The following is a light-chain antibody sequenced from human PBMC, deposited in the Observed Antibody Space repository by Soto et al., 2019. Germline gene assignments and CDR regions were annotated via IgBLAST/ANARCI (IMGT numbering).Light chain of an antibody. CDR1: SSDVGGYNY. Sequence: QSALTQPAAVSWSPGQSITISCTGTSSDVGGYNYVSWYQQHPGKAPKLMIYDVSNRPSGVYNRFSGSKSGNTASLTISGLQAEDEADYYCSSYTSSSTKVFGTGTKLTVL. CDR3: SSYTSSSTKV. J-gene: IGLJ1*01. V-gene: IGLV2-14*01. CDR2: DVS.